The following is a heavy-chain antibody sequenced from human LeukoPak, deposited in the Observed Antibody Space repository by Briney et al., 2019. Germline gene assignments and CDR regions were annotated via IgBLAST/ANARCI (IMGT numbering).Heavy chain of an antibody. J-gene: IGHJ4*02. Sequence: PGGSLRLSCAASGFTFSNAWMSWVRQAPGKGLEWVGRIKSKTDGWTTDYAAPVKGRFTISRDDSKNTLYLQMNSLKTEDTAVYYCTTEGPYYYDSSGHYLDYWGQGTLVIVSS. CDR2: IKSKTDGWTT. V-gene: IGHV3-15*01. CDR3: TTEGPYYYDSSGHYLDY. CDR1: GFTFSNAW. D-gene: IGHD3-22*01.